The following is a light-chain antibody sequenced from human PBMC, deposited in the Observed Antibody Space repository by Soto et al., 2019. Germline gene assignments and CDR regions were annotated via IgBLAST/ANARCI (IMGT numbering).Light chain of an antibody. CDR2: TVS. CDR1: QSIGGH. V-gene: IGKV1-39*01. CDR3: QQSHSQPFT. Sequence: DIQMTQSPSSLSASVGDRVTITCRASQSIGGHLTWYQQKPGQAPSLLMYTVSSFQSGVPSRFSGSGSGTDFTLTITSLQPEDFVIYYWQQSHSQPFTFGGGTKVEIK. J-gene: IGKJ4*01.